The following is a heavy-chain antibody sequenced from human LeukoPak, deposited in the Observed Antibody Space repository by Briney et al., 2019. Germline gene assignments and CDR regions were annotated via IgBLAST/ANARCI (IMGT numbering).Heavy chain of an antibody. CDR2: ISSSRSNI. CDR1: GFTFSRYS. J-gene: IGHJ6*03. Sequence: PGGSLRLSCAASGFTFSRYSMNWLRRAPGKGMEWVSSISSSRSNIYSADSVKGRFSTSRDNAKNSLYLQMNSLRAEDTAVYYCARGCGGDCYYYMDVWGKGTTVIVSS. D-gene: IGHD2-21*01. CDR3: ARGCGGDCYYYMDV. V-gene: IGHV3-21*01.